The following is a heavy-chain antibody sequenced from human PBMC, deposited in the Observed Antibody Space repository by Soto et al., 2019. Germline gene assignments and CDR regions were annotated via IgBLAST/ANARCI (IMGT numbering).Heavy chain of an antibody. CDR1: GFTFSSYS. V-gene: IGHV3-21*01. CDR2: ISSSSSYI. D-gene: IGHD1-26*01. Sequence: PGGSLRLSCAASGFTFSSYSMNWVRQAPGKGLEWVSSISSSSSYIYYADSVKGRFTISRDNAKNSLYLQMNSLRAEDTAVYYCARGRLVGATDFDYWGQGTLVTVSS. J-gene: IGHJ4*02. CDR3: ARGRLVGATDFDY.